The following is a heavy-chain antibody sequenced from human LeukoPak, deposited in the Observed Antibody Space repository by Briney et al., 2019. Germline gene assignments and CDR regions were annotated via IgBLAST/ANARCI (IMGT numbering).Heavy chain of an antibody. CDR2: INPNSGGT. CDR3: ARVGSGWSPEYYFDY. Sequence: ASVKVSCKASGYTFTGYYMHWVRQAPGQGLECMGWINPNSGGTNYAQKFQGRVTMTRDTSISTAYMELSRLRSDDTAVYYCARVGSGWSPEYYFDYWGQGTLVTVSS. D-gene: IGHD3-10*01. V-gene: IGHV1-2*02. J-gene: IGHJ4*02. CDR1: GYTFTGYY.